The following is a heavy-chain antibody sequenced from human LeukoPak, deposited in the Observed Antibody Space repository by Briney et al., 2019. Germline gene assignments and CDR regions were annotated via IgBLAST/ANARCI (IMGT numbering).Heavy chain of an antibody. D-gene: IGHD4-23*01. CDR2: INPSGGST. Sequence: ASVKVSCKASGYTITSYYMHWVRQAPGQGLEWIGIINPSGGSTNYEQKFQGRVTMTRDMSTSTVYMEVSRLRSVDTAVYYCARGRWSPPFDFWGQGTLVTVSS. V-gene: IGHV1-46*01. CDR1: GYTITSYY. CDR3: ARGRWSPPFDF. J-gene: IGHJ4*02.